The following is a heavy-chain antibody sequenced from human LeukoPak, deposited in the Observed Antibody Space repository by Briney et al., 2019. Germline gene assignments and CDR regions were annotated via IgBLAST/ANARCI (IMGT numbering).Heavy chain of an antibody. J-gene: IGHJ4*02. Sequence: PGGSLRLSCAASGFTFSSYAMSWVRPAPGKGLEWVLASSGSSCSTYYADSVQGLYTISRDNAKNTQYLQIDSLRSEDTAVYYCAKGSSCGYWGQGTLVTVSS. CDR3: AKGSSCGY. D-gene: IGHD6-13*01. CDR1: GFTFSSYA. V-gene: IGHV3-23*01. CDR2: SSGSSCST.